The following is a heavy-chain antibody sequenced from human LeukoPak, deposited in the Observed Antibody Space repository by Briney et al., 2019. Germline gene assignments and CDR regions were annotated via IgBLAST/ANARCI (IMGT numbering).Heavy chain of an antibody. CDR3: VKTKVGGGWYGYYLEY. J-gene: IGHJ4*02. CDR1: GLAFSSFP. Sequence: PGGSLRLSCSASGLAFSSFPMHWVRQAPGKGLEYVSVIRSNGENTDYADSVKGRFTISRDNSKNTLYLHMSSLRPEDTAVYYCVKTKVGGGWYGYYLEYWGQGTLVTVSS. CDR2: IRSNGENT. D-gene: IGHD6-19*01. V-gene: IGHV3-64D*09.